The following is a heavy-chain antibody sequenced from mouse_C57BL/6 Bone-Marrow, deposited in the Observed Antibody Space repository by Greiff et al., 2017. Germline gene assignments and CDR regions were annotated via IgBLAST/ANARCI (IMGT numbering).Heavy chain of an antibody. CDR2: INPGSGGT. Sequence: QVQLQQSGAELVRPGTSVKVSCKASGYAFTNYLIEWVKQRPGQGLEWIGVINPGSGGTNYNEKFKGKATVTADKSSSTAYMQLSSLTSEDSAVYFCARYPYAAMDYWGQGTSVTVSA. V-gene: IGHV1-54*01. D-gene: IGHD1-1*01. CDR3: ARYPYAAMDY. J-gene: IGHJ4*01. CDR1: GYAFTNYL.